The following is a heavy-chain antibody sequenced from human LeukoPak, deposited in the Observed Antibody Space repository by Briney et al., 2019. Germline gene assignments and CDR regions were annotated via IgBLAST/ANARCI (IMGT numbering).Heavy chain of an antibody. CDR3: ARQGRIVVVTTTHDAFDI. Sequence: GESLKISCTGFGYSFTTYWIGWVRQMPGKGLEWMGIIYPGDSDARYSPSLQGQVTISVDKSISTAYLQWSGLKASDTAMYYCARQGRIVVVTTTHDAFDIWGQGTMVTVSS. CDR1: GYSFTTYW. D-gene: IGHD2-21*02. CDR2: IYPGDSDA. J-gene: IGHJ3*02. V-gene: IGHV5-51*01.